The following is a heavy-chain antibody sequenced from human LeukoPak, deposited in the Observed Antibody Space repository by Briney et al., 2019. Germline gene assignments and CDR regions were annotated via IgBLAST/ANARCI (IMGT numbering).Heavy chain of an antibody. J-gene: IGHJ6*02. V-gene: IGHV3-21*01. D-gene: IGHD6-13*01. CDR2: ISSSSSYI. Sequence: GGSLRLSCAASGFIFSSYSMNWVRQAPGKGLQWVSCISSSSSYIYYADSEKGPFTISRDNANISLFLQMNSLRSEDTAVYYCASDSSSGNYYGMDVWGQGTTVTVSS. CDR1: GFIFSSYS. CDR3: ASDSSSGNYYGMDV.